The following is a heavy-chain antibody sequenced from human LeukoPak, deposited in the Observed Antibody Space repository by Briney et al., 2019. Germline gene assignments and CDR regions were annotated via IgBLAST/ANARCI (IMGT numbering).Heavy chain of an antibody. CDR3: ARGPKEWELLWYFDL. D-gene: IGHD1-26*01. Sequence: PLETLSLTCTVSGGSISSYYWSWIRQPPGKGLEWIGYICYSGSTNYNPSLKSRVTISVDTSKNQFSLKLSSVTAADTAVYYCARGPKEWELLWYFDLWGRGTLVTVSS. CDR1: GGSISSYY. CDR2: ICYSGST. V-gene: IGHV4-59*01. J-gene: IGHJ2*01.